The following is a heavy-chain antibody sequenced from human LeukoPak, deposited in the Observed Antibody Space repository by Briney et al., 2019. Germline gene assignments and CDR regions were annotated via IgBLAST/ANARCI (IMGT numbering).Heavy chain of an antibody. Sequence: SSQTLSLTCTVSGGSISSGGYYWSWIRQHPGKGLEWIGYIYYSGSTYYNPSLKSRVTISVDTSKNQFSLKLSSVTAADTAVNYCARGDLRYFDYWGQGTLVTVSS. V-gene: IGHV4-31*03. J-gene: IGHJ4*02. CDR2: IYYSGST. CDR1: GGSISSGGYY. CDR3: ARGDLRYFDY.